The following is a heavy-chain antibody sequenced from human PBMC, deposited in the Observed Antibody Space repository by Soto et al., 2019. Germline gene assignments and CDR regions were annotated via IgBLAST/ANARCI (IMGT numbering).Heavy chain of an antibody. Sequence: GGSLRLSCAASGFSFSTYAMSWVRQAPGKGLEWVSTITPSGGNTYYADSVKVRFTISRDNSDNTLYLHMNSLRAEDSAVYYCAGRYCPNGVCYTNYYYYMDVWGEGTTVTVS. CDR2: ITPSGGNT. V-gene: IGHV3-23*01. CDR3: AGRYCPNGVCYTNYYYYMDV. J-gene: IGHJ6*03. D-gene: IGHD2-8*01. CDR1: GFSFSTYA.